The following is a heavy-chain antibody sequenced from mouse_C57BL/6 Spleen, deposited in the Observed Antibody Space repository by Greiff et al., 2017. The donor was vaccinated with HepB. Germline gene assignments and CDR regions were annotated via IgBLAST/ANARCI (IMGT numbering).Heavy chain of an antibody. CDR1: GFTFSSYA. Sequence: EVQGVESGGGLVKPGGSLKLSCAASGFTFSSYAMSWVRQTPEKRLEWVATISDGGSYTYYPDNVKGRFTISRDNAKNNLYLQMSHLKSEDTAMYYCARGTTVVATGDYWGQGTTLTVSS. CDR3: ARGTTVVATGDY. D-gene: IGHD1-1*01. V-gene: IGHV5-4*01. J-gene: IGHJ2*01. CDR2: ISDGGSYT.